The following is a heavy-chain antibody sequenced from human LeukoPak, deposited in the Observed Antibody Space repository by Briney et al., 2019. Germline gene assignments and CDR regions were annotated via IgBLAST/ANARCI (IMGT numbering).Heavy chain of an antibody. CDR3: ARTYNSDTYNWFDP. J-gene: IGHJ5*02. CDR1: GESFSGYF. Sequence: SETLSLTCAVYGESFSGYFWGWIRQPPGKGLEWIGEINHGGSTNYKPSLKSRVTISVDTSKNQFSLKLSSVTAADTAVYYCARTYNSDTYNWFDPWGQGTLVTVSS. CDR2: INHGGST. D-gene: IGHD6-19*01. V-gene: IGHV4-34*01.